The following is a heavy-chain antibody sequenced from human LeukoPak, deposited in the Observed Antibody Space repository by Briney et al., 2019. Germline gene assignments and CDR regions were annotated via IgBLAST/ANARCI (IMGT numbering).Heavy chain of an antibody. J-gene: IGHJ4*02. Sequence: SGTLSLTCAVSGGSITTTNWWSWVRQPPGKGLEWIGEVHLSGATNYNLSLDSRVSMSIDKSKNHLSLEVTSVTAADTAIYYCTRESGAFSPFGFWGQGTLVTVSS. CDR3: TRESGAFSPFGF. D-gene: IGHD1-26*01. CDR1: GGSITTTNW. V-gene: IGHV4-4*02. CDR2: VHLSGAT.